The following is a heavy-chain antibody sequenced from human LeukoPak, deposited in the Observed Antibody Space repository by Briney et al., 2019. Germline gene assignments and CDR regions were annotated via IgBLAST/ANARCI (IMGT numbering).Heavy chain of an antibody. Sequence: SVKVSCKASGGTFSSYAISWVRQAPGQGLEWMGGIIPIFGTANYAQKFQGRVTITADESTSTAYMELSSLRSEDTAVYYCAREGRAAVLDAFDIWGQGTMVTVSS. CDR2: IIPIFGTA. V-gene: IGHV1-69*13. D-gene: IGHD3-10*01. CDR3: AREGRAAVLDAFDI. J-gene: IGHJ3*02. CDR1: GGTFSSYA.